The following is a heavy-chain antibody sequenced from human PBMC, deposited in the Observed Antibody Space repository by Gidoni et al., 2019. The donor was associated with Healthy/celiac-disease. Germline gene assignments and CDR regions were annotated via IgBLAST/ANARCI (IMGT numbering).Heavy chain of an antibody. CDR2: IYTSGST. Sequence: QVQLQESGPGLVTPSETLSLPCTLSGCSISSYYWSWIRQPAGKGLEWIGRIYTSGSTNYNPSLKSRVTMSVDTSKNQFSLKLSSVTAADTAVYYCASGELQGRRAFDIWGQGTMVTVSS. V-gene: IGHV4-4*07. D-gene: IGHD1-7*01. CDR1: GCSISSYY. CDR3: ASGELQGRRAFDI. J-gene: IGHJ3*02.